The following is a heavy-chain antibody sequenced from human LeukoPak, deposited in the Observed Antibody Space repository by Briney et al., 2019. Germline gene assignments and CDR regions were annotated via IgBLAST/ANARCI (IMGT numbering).Heavy chain of an antibody. V-gene: IGHV1-2*02. CDR2: INPNSGGT. CDR3: ARGLVVVPARIENVYVDTAMDGDY. Sequence: ASVKVSCKASGYTFTGYYMHWVRQAPGQGLEWMGWINPNSGGTNYAQKFQGRVTMTRDTSISTAYMELSRLRSDDTVVYYCARGLVVVPARIENVYVDTAMDGDYWGQGTLVTVSS. D-gene: IGHD5-18*01. CDR1: GYTFTGYY. J-gene: IGHJ4*02.